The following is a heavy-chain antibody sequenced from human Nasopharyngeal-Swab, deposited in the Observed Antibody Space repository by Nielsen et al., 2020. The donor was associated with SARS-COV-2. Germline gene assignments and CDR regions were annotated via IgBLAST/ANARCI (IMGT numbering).Heavy chain of an antibody. D-gene: IGHD2/OR15-2a*01. CDR1: GFTFNNFG. J-gene: IGHJ4*02. Sequence: GESLKISCAASGFTFNNFGMHWVRQAPGKGLEWVAFISYEGSIRNYIDSVKGRFTISRDNSKNTLSLQMNSLRAEDTAVYYCAKDLRGPYFFWGQGTLVTVSS. CDR3: AKDLRGPYFF. CDR2: ISYEGSIR. V-gene: IGHV3-30*18.